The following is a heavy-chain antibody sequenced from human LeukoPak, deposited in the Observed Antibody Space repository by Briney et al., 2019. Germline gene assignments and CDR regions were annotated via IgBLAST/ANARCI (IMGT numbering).Heavy chain of an antibody. CDR2: ISSSSSYI. D-gene: IGHD3-22*01. J-gene: IGHJ5*02. Sequence: PGGSLRLSCAASGFTLSSYAMSWVRQAPGKGLEWVSSISSSSSYIYYADSVKGRFTISRDNAKNSLYLQMNSLRAEDTAVYYCARDSVPGSGYYCRWFDPWGQGTLVTVSS. CDR3: ARDSVPGSGYYCRWFDP. V-gene: IGHV3-21*01. CDR1: GFTLSSYA.